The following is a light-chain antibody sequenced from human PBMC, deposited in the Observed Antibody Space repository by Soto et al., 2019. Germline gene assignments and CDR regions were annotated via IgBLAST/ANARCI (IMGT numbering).Light chain of an antibody. CDR2: EDN. CDR1: SGSIASNY. J-gene: IGLJ3*02. CDR3: QSYDNNNQV. Sequence: NFMLTQPHSVSGSPGKTVTISCTRSSGSIASNYVQWYQQRPGSSPTTVIYEDNQRPSGVPDRFSGSIDSSSNSASLTISGLKTEDEADYSCQSYDNNNQVFGGGTKLTVL. V-gene: IGLV6-57*01.